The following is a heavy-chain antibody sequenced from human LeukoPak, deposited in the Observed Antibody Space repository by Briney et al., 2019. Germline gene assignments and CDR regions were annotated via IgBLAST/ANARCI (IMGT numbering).Heavy chain of an antibody. CDR2: FYTSGST. J-gene: IGHJ4*02. V-gene: IGHV4-61*02. CDR3: ARDSVGATTGSYYFDY. CDR1: GGSISSGSYY. Sequence: PSETLSLTCTVSGGSISSGSYYWSWIRQPAGKGLEWIGRFYTSGSTNYNPSLKSRVTISVDTSKNQFSLKLSSVTAADTAVYYCARDSVGATTGSYYFDYWGQGTLVTVSS. D-gene: IGHD1-26*01.